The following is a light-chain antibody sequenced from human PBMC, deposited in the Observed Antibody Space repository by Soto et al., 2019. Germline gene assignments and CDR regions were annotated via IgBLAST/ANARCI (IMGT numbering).Light chain of an antibody. V-gene: IGKV3-15*01. CDR3: QEYIQWPPGM. CDR2: DTS. Sequence: DIVGTQSPATLSASPGERVTLSCRASQFVSSRLAWYQQRPGQVHRLLIYDTSTRAPGISARFSGSGSGTEFTLTISSLQSEDCAVYYCQEYIQWPPGMFGPGTTVDI. CDR1: QFVSSR. J-gene: IGKJ1*01.